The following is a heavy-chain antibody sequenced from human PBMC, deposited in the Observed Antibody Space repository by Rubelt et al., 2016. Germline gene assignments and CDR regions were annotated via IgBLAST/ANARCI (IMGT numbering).Heavy chain of an antibody. CDR3: ARQSGGAFDY. CDR2: IYHSGST. J-gene: IGHJ4*02. V-gene: IGHV4-39*01. Sequence: QLQESGPGLVKPSETLSLTCTVSGDSIRSSSYHWGWIRQSPGKGLEWIGGIYHSGSTYYNPSLKSRVTISVDTSKNQLSLKLGSVTAADTAVYYCARQSGGAFDYWGQGTLVTVSS. D-gene: IGHD3-16*01. CDR1: GDSIRSSSYH.